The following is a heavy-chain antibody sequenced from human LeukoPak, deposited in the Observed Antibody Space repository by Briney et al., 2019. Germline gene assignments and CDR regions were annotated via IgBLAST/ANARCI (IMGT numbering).Heavy chain of an antibody. V-gene: IGHV4-39*01. CDR2: IYYSGST. J-gene: IGHJ4*02. D-gene: IGHD4-23*01. Sequence: SETLSLTCTVSGGSISSSSYYWGWIRQPPGKGLEWIGSIYYSGSTHYNPSLKSRVTISVDTSKNQFSLKLSSVTAADTAVYYCARPGKDYGGIDYWGQGTLVTVSS. CDR3: ARPGKDYGGIDY. CDR1: GGSISSSSYY.